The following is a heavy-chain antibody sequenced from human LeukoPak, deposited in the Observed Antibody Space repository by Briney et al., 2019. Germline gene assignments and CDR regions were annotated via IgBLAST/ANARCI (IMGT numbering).Heavy chain of an antibody. D-gene: IGHD5-12*01. J-gene: IGHJ4*02. V-gene: IGHV1-69*04. Sequence: SVKVSCKASGGTFSSYAISWVRQAPGQGLEWMGRIIPIFGIANYAQKFQGRVTITADKSTSTAYVELSSLRSEDTAVYYCARRGRNSGYDFWGQGTLVTVSS. CDR1: GGTFSSYA. CDR3: ARRGRNSGYDF. CDR2: IIPIFGIA.